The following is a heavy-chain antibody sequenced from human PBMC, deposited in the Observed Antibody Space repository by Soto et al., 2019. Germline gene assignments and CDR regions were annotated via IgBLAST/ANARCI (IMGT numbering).Heavy chain of an antibody. V-gene: IGHV3-74*01. Sequence: EVQLVESGGGLVQPGGSLRLSCAPSGFTFSNYWMHWVRQAPGKGREWVSRINEDGSVISYADSVKGRFTISRDNGKNTLYLQMNSLRVEDTAVYYCVRDLIIVVTPGDDFDYGGQGTLVTVSS. D-gene: IGHD1-26*01. CDR1: GFTFSNYW. CDR3: VRDLIIVVTPGDDFDY. J-gene: IGHJ4*02. CDR2: INEDGSVI.